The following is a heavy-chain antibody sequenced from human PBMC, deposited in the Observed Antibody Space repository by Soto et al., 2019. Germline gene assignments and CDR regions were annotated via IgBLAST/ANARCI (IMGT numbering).Heavy chain of an antibody. J-gene: IGHJ6*02. CDR2: IRSKAYGGTT. Sequence: LRVSFTASGFSFGDYAISWFRQAPGKGLEWVSFIRSKAYGGTTEYAASVKGRFTISRDDSRSIAYLQMNSLKTEDTAVYYCTQGGYCSSTSCYTYGMDVWGQGTTVTVSS. CDR3: TQGGYCSSTSCYTYGMDV. D-gene: IGHD2-2*02. V-gene: IGHV3-49*03. CDR1: GFSFGDYA.